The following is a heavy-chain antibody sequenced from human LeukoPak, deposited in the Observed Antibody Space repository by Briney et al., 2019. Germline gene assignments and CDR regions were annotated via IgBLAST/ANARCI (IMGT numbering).Heavy chain of an antibody. CDR1: GFTFSDYY. Sequence: GGSLRLSCAAAGFTFSDYYMSWIRQAPGKGLGWVSYISSSGSTIYYTDSVKGRFTIPRDNAQTSLYLQINRLRAEDTAVYYCARVMYYYDSSGQTYYFDYWGQGTLVTVSS. V-gene: IGHV3-11*04. J-gene: IGHJ4*02. CDR3: ARVMYYYDSSGQTYYFDY. D-gene: IGHD3-22*01. CDR2: ISSSGSTI.